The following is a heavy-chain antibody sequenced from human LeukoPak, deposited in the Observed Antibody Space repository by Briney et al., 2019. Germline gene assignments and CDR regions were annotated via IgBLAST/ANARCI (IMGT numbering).Heavy chain of an antibody. V-gene: IGHV3-23*01. Sequence: GGSLRLSCAASGFTFSHYSMTWVRQAPGKGLEWVSAISGSGGSTYYADSVKGRFTISRDNSKNTLYLQMNSLRAEDTAVYYCAKFRSPYYDSSGYLDYWGQGTLVTVSS. D-gene: IGHD3-22*01. J-gene: IGHJ4*02. CDR3: AKFRSPYYDSSGYLDY. CDR1: GFTFSHYS. CDR2: ISGSGGST.